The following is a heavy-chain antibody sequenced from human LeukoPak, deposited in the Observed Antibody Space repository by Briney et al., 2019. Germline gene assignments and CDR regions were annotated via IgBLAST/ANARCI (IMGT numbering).Heavy chain of an antibody. D-gene: IGHD1-26*01. CDR2: INWNGGST. CDR1: GFTFSTYS. CDR3: ARGLVGTTTTLFDY. J-gene: IGHJ4*02. V-gene: IGHV3-20*04. Sequence: GGSLRLSCAASGFTFSTYSMNWVRQAPGKGLEWVSSINWNGGSTGYADSVKGRFTISRDNAKNSLYLQMNSLRAEDTALYYCARGLVGTTTTLFDYWGQGTLVTVSS.